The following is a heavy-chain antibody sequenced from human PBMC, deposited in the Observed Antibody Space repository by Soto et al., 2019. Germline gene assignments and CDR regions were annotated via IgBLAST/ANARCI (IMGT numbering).Heavy chain of an antibody. CDR3: AGDIRRTGTTDY. Sequence: GGSLRLSCAASGFTFSSYSMNWVRQAPGKGLEWVSSISSSSSYIYYADSVKGRFTITRDNAKNSLYLQMNSGRAEDTAVYYCAGDIRRTGTTDYWGQGTLVTVSS. J-gene: IGHJ4*02. CDR2: ISSSSSYI. CDR1: GFTFSSYS. D-gene: IGHD1-1*01. V-gene: IGHV3-21*01.